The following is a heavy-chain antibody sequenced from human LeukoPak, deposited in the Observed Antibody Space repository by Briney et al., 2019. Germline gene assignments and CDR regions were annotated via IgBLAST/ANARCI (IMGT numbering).Heavy chain of an antibody. D-gene: IGHD2-21*02. Sequence: ASVKVSCKASGYTFTNYGLSWVRQAPGQGLEWMGGIIPIFGTANYAQKFQGRVTITADESTSTAYMELSSLRSEDTAVYYCARVKVVVTAPYYYYGMDVWGQGTTVTVSS. J-gene: IGHJ6*02. CDR2: IIPIFGTA. V-gene: IGHV1-69*13. CDR3: ARVKVVVTAPYYYYGMDV. CDR1: GYTFTNYG.